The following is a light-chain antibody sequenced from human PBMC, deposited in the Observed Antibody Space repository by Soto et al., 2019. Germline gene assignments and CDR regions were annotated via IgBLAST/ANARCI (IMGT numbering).Light chain of an antibody. Sequence: DLVLTQSPDSLSVSLGERATINCKSSQTVLHSSNNKNYLAWYQQKPGQPPKLLIYWASTRDSGVPDRFSGSGSGTDFTLSISSLQAEDVAVYSCQQYYRTPITFGGGTKVDI. CDR1: QTVLHSSNNKNY. CDR3: QQYYRTPIT. CDR2: WAS. V-gene: IGKV4-1*01. J-gene: IGKJ4*01.